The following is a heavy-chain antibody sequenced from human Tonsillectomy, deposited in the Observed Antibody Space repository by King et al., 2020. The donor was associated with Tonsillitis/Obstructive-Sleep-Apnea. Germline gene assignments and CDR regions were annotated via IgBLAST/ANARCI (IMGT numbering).Heavy chain of an antibody. CDR3: ATNYGDPEY. Sequence: VQLVQSGGGVVWPGGSLRLSCAASGFTFDDFGMSWVRQAPGKGLEWVSVINWNGDSTPYAESVKGRFAIFRDNAKKSLYLQMSSLRAEDTAFYYCATNYGDPEYWGQGTLVTVSS. CDR1: GFTFDDFG. D-gene: IGHD4-17*01. V-gene: IGHV3-20*04. CDR2: INWNGDST. J-gene: IGHJ4*02.